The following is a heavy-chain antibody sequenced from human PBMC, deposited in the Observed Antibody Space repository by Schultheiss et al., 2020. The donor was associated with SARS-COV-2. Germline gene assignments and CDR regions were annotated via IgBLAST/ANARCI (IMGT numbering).Heavy chain of an antibody. CDR3: ARQGASAGTYYFDY. Sequence: SETLSLTCAVSGGSISSGSHYWSWIRQPPGKGLEWIGEIYHSGSTNYNPSLKSRVTISLDTSKIQFSLKLSSVTAADTAVYYCARQGASAGTYYFDYWGQETLVTVSS. CDR2: IYHSGST. D-gene: IGHD6-13*01. V-gene: IGHV4-39*01. CDR1: GGSISSGSHY. J-gene: IGHJ4*02.